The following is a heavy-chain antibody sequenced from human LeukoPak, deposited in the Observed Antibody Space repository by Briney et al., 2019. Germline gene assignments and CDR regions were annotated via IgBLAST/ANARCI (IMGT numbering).Heavy chain of an antibody. CDR3: AKWGYYFDSSAHVVPTDDS. V-gene: IGHV4-59*01. Sequence: SETLSLTCTVPGGSISIYYWTWIRQPPGKGLEWIGHITYMSRTDYNRSLKSRVTISVDPSRNQFYLKLSSVTAADTAVYYCAKWGYYFDSSAHVVPTDDSWGQGTLVTVSS. J-gene: IGHJ4*02. D-gene: IGHD3-3*01. CDR1: GGSISIYY. CDR2: ITYMSRT.